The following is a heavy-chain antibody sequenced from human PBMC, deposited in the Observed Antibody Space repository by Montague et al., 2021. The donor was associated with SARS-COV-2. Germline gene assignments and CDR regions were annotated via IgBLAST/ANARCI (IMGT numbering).Heavy chain of an antibody. CDR1: GGSITSSSYY. D-gene: IGHD3-16*01. CDR3: ASRRWGGGVKAKGDAVDI. Sequence: SETLSLTCTVSGGSITSSSYYWGWIRQPPGKGLEWIGTIFYTGNTYYNPSLKSRVTISVDTSKNQFSLKLSSVSAADTAVFYCASRRWGGGVKAKGDAVDIWGHGTMVTVSS. J-gene: IGHJ3*02. V-gene: IGHV4-39*01. CDR2: IFYTGNT.